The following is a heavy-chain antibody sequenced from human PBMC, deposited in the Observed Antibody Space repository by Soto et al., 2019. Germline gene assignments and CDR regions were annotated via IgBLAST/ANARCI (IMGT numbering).Heavy chain of an antibody. CDR2: IYYSGST. CDR1: GGPISSSSYY. V-gene: IGHV4-39*01. J-gene: IGHJ6*02. Sequence: SETLSLTCTVSGGPISSSSYYWGWIRQPPGKGLEWIGSIYYSGSTYYNPSLKSRVTISVDTSKNQFSLKLSSVTAADTAVYYCARHGAYIVRGTGDYYYGMDVWGQGSTVTVSS. D-gene: IGHD1-26*01. CDR3: ARHGAYIVRGTGDYYYGMDV.